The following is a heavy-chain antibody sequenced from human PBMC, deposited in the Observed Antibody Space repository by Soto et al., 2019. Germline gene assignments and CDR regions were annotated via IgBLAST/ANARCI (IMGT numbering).Heavy chain of an antibody. D-gene: IGHD3-3*01. Sequence: EVQLLESGGGLVQPGGSLRLSCAASGFTFSSYAMSWVRQAPGKGLEWVSAISGSGGSTYYADSVKGRFTISRDNSKNTLYLQMNSLRAEDTAVYYCAKPLPTYYDFWSGSYYFDSWGQGTLVTVSS. V-gene: IGHV3-23*01. CDR2: ISGSGGST. CDR1: GFTFSSYA. CDR3: AKPLPTYYDFWSGSYYFDS. J-gene: IGHJ4*02.